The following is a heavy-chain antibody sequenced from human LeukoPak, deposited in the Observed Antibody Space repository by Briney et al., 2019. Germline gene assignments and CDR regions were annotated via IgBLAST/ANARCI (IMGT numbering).Heavy chain of an antibody. D-gene: IGHD3-10*01. Sequence: GGSLRLSCAASGFTFSSYEMNWVRQAPGKGLKWVSYISSSGSTIYYADSVKGRFTISRDNAKNSLYLQMNSLRAEDTAVYYWARVVPNLYYWYFDLWGRGTLVTVSS. CDR2: ISSSGSTI. V-gene: IGHV3-48*03. J-gene: IGHJ2*01. CDR1: GFTFSSYE. CDR3: ARVVPNLYYWYFDL.